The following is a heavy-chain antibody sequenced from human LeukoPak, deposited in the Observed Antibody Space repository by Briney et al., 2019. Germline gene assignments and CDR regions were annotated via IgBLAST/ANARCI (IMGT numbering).Heavy chain of an antibody. Sequence: GGSLRLSCSASGLYSVDHPIHGVRQAPGKGPECVSGIGNPLAKGYTDSVRGLFTISRGNAGNSVSLQMKSLRPEDTALYYCAAEIRRGDSPLDSWGQGTLVTVSS. J-gene: IGHJ4*02. V-gene: IGHV3-9*02. CDR3: AAEIRRGDSPLDS. CDR1: GLYSVDHP. CDR2: IGNPLAK.